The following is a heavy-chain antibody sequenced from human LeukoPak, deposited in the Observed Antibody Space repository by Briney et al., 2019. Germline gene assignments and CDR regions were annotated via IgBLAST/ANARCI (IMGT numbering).Heavy chain of an antibody. J-gene: IGHJ4*02. D-gene: IGHD5-24*01. CDR1: GFTFSSYS. CDR3: ARDPGDGSSFDY. CDR2: ISSSSSYI. V-gene: IGHV3-21*01. Sequence: GGSLRLSCAASGFTFSSYSMNWVRQAPGKGLEWASSISSSSSYIYYADSVKGRFTISRDNAKNSLYLQMNSLRAEDTAVYYCARDPGDGSSFDYWGQGTLVTVSS.